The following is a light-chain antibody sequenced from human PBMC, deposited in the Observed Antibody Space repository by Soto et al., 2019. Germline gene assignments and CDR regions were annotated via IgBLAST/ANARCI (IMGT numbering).Light chain of an antibody. CDR1: QSISSW. V-gene: IGKV1-12*01. Sequence: DIQMTQSPSSVSASVGDRVTITCRASQSISSWLAWYQQKPGTVPKLLIYAASSLQVGVPSRFSGSGTGTEFTLTITSLQPEDFGTYYCQQGDSFPITFGQGKRLEIK. CDR3: QQGDSFPIT. J-gene: IGKJ5*01. CDR2: AAS.